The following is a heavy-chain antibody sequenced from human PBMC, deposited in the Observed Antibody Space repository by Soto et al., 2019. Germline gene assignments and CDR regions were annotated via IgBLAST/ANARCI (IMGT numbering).Heavy chain of an antibody. CDR1: GGSISSGDYY. D-gene: IGHD3-3*01. J-gene: IGHJ4*02. V-gene: IGHV4-30-4*01. Sequence: PSETLSLTCTVSGGSISSGDYYWSWIRQPPGKGLEWIGYIYYSGSTYYNPSLKSRVTISVDTSKNQFSLKLSSVTAADTAVYYCAREGSGSGHFDYWGQVTLVTVSS. CDR2: IYYSGST. CDR3: AREGSGSGHFDY.